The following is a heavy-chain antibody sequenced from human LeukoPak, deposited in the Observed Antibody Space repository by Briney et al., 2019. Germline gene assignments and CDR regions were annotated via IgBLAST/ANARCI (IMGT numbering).Heavy chain of an antibody. CDR1: GFTFRTYA. V-gene: IGHV3-48*01. J-gene: IGHJ6*03. Sequence: GRSLRLSCAASGFTFRTYAMHWVRQAPGKGLEWLSYISTGGIAIYYADSVKGRFTISRDNGKNSLYLQLNSLRAEDTAVYYCVRGRVLAIGYMDVWGKGTTVTVSS. CDR2: ISTGGIAI. D-gene: IGHD4/OR15-4a*01. CDR3: VRGRVLAIGYMDV.